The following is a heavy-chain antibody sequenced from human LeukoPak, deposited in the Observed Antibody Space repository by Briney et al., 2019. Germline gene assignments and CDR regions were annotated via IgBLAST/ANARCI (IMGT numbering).Heavy chain of an antibody. V-gene: IGHV3-48*03. Sequence: PGGSLRLSRAASGFTFSSYEMNWVRQAPGKGLEWVSYISGSGSTIYYADSVKGRFTISRDNAKNSLYLQMNSLRAEDTAVYYCAREGIVVVVAATYSYGMDVWGQGTTVTVSS. J-gene: IGHJ6*02. CDR1: GFTFSSYE. CDR3: AREGIVVVVAATYSYGMDV. CDR2: ISGSGSTI. D-gene: IGHD2-15*01.